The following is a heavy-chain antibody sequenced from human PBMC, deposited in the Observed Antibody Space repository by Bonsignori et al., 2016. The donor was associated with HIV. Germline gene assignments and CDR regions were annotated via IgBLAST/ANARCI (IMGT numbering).Heavy chain of an antibody. Sequence: SETLSLTCTVSGGSISSGSYYWSWIRQPAGKGLEWIGRIYTSGSTNYNPSLKSRVTISVDTSKNQFSLKLSSVTAADTAVYYCARARRDGYSNFDYWGQGTLVTVSS. CDR3: ARARRDGYSNFDY. CDR2: IYTSGST. V-gene: IGHV4-61*02. D-gene: IGHD5-24*01. CDR1: GGSISSGSYY. J-gene: IGHJ4*02.